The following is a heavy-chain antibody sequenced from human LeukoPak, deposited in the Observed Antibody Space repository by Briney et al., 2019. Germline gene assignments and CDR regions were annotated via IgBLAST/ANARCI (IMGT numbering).Heavy chain of an antibody. CDR2: ISYDGSNK. CDR1: GFTFSSYG. Sequence: PGGSLRLSCAASGFTFSSYGMRWVRQAPGKGLEWVAVISYDGSNKYYADSVKGRFTISRDNSKNTLYLQMNSLRAEDTAVYFCAKDLSGGYHSYYFDFWGQGTPVTVSS. V-gene: IGHV3-30*18. CDR3: AKDLSGGYHSYYFDF. J-gene: IGHJ4*02. D-gene: IGHD5-18*01.